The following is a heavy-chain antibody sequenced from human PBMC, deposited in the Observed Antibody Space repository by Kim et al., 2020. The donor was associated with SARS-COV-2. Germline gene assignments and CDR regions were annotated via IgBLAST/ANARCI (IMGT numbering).Heavy chain of an antibody. V-gene: IGHV3-30*02. Sequence: ADSGKSRFTNSRDNSKNPLYLQMNGLRAEDTAVYYCAKDDGYSSGWYPFDYWGQGTLVTVSS. J-gene: IGHJ4*02. D-gene: IGHD6-19*01. CDR3: AKDDGYSSGWYPFDY.